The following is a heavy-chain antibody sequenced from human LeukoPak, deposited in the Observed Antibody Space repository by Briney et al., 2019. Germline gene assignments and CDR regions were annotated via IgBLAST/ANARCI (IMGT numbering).Heavy chain of an antibody. Sequence: QTGGSLRPSCAASGFTVSSNYMSWVRQAPGKGLEWVSVIYSGGSTYYADSVKGRFTISRDNSKNTLYLQMNSLRAEDTAVYCCAKDPFWGGPYYYGSGSYFGYWGQGTLVTVSS. CDR1: GFTVSSNY. D-gene: IGHD3-10*01. V-gene: IGHV3-53*05. J-gene: IGHJ4*02. CDR2: IYSGGST. CDR3: AKDPFWGGPYYYGSGSYFGY.